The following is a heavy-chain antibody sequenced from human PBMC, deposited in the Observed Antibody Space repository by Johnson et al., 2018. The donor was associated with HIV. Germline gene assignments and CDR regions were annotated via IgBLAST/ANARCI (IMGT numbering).Heavy chain of an antibody. CDR3: ARGSEDAFDI. V-gene: IGHV3-13*01. CDR2: IGTAGDT. D-gene: IGHD1-26*01. Sequence: VQVVESGGGVVRPGGSLRLSCAAAGFTFDDYGMSWVRQAPGKGLEWVSGIGTAGDTYYPGSVKGRFTISRENAKNSLYLQMNSLRAGDTAVYYCARGSEDAFDIRGQGTMVTVSS. CDR1: GFTFDDYG. J-gene: IGHJ3*02.